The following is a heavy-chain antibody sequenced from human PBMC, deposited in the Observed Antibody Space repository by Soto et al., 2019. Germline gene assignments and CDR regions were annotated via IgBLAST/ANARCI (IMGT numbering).Heavy chain of an antibody. Sequence: GGSLRLSCAASGFTFSSHSMNWVRQAPGKGLEWVSSISSSSSYIYYADSVKGRFTISRDNAKNSLYLQRNSLRAEDTAVYYCARDSGPIVVVPAAIPHPILGDPENGDGMDVWGQGTTVTVSS. V-gene: IGHV3-21*01. CDR2: ISSSSSYI. CDR3: ARDSGPIVVVPAAIPHPILGDPENGDGMDV. D-gene: IGHD2-2*01. CDR1: GFTFSSHS. J-gene: IGHJ6*02.